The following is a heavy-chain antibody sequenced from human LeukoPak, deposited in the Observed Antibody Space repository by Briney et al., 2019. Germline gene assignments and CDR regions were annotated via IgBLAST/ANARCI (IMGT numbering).Heavy chain of an antibody. CDR1: GFTLSDYG. V-gene: IGHV3-30*18. D-gene: IGHD3-10*01. CDR3: AKVFEVRGARRPKDY. J-gene: IGHJ4*02. Sequence: GRSLRLSCAASGFTLSDYGMHWVRQAPGQGLEWVTLISYDGGNKFYADSVRDRFTISRDNSKNTLFLQMNSLRIEDTAVYYCAKVFEVRGARRPKDYWGQGTLVIVSS. CDR2: ISYDGGNK.